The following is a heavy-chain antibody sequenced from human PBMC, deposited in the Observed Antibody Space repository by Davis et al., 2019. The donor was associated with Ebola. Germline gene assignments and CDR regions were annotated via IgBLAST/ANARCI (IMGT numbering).Heavy chain of an antibody. V-gene: IGHV4-59*04. Sequence: SETLSLTCTVSGGSMSRFYWSWMRQPPGKGLEWIGNIYYSGSTYYNPSLKSRVTISVDTSKNQFSLKLSSVTAADTAVYYCARYSYGFDPWGQGTLVTVPS. CDR2: IYYSGST. D-gene: IGHD5-18*01. CDR3: ARYSYGFDP. J-gene: IGHJ5*02. CDR1: GGSMSRFY.